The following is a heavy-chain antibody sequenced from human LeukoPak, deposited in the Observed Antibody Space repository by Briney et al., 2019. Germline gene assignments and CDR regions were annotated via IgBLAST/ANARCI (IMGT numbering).Heavy chain of an antibody. J-gene: IGHJ5*02. CDR2: ISYDGSNK. CDR1: GFTFSSYA. CDR3: ARDPSGAGTHYDFWSGYINWFDP. D-gene: IGHD3-3*01. V-gene: IGHV3-30-3*01. Sequence: PGGSLRLSCAASGFTFSSYAMHWVRQAPGKGLEWVAVISYDGSNKYYADSVKGRFTISRDNSKNTLYLQMNSLRAEDTAVYYCARDPSGAGTHYDFWSGYINWFDPWGQGTLVTVSS.